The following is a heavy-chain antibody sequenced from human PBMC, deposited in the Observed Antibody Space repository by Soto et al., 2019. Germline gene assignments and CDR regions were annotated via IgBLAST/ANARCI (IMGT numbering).Heavy chain of an antibody. Sequence: LRLSCAASGFTFSSYGMHWVRQAPGKGLEWVAVILYDGTKKYYADSMKGRFTISRDNSKNTLYLQMNSLRAEDTAVYYCAKDRGALRWSEEHYYFDYWGQGTLVTVSS. CDR2: ILYDGTKK. J-gene: IGHJ4*02. D-gene: IGHD4-17*01. V-gene: IGHV3-30*18. CDR3: AKDRGALRWSEEHYYFDY. CDR1: GFTFSSYG.